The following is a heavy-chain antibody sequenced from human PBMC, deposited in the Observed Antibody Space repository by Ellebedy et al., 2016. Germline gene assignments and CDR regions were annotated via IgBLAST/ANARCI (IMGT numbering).Heavy chain of an antibody. D-gene: IGHD3-3*01. J-gene: IGHJ4*02. V-gene: IGHV3-23*01. CDR1: GFTFSNYP. CDR2: ITNSGGDT. CDR3: AKAKVSAYFDY. Sequence: GGSLRLSXAASGFTFSNYPMNWVRQAPGKGLEWVSTITNSGGDTYYSDSVKGRFTISRDNSKNTLYLQMNSLRAEDTALYYCAKAKVSAYFDYWGQGALVTVSS.